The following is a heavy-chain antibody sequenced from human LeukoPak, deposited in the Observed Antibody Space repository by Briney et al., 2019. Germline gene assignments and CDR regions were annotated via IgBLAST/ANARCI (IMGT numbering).Heavy chain of an antibody. CDR1: GGSISSYY. Sequence: SETLSLTCTVSGGSISSYYWSWIRQPPGKGLEWIGYIYYSRSTNYNPSLKSRVTISVDTSKNQFSLKLSSVTAADTAVYYCARGKGIAAAEGAFDIWGQGTMVTVSS. CDR2: IYYSRST. V-gene: IGHV4-59*01. J-gene: IGHJ3*02. D-gene: IGHD6-13*01. CDR3: ARGKGIAAAEGAFDI.